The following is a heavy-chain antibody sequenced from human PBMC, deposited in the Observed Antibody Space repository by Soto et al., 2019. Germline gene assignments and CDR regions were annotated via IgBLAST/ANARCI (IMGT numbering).Heavy chain of an antibody. J-gene: IGHJ5*02. V-gene: IGHV5-10-1*01. Sequence: GESLKISCEASGYSFTTYWISWVRQMPGKGLEWMGAIDPRDSYTKYSPSFQGHVTISVDKSISTAYLQWNSLKASDTAIYYCAREKSDLELFNWLDPWGQGTLVTVS. CDR2: IDPRDSYT. CDR1: GYSFTTYW. CDR3: AREKSDLELFNWLDP. D-gene: IGHD1-7*01.